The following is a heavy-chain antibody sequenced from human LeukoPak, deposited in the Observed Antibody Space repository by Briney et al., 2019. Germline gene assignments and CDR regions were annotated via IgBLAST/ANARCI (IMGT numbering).Heavy chain of an antibody. J-gene: IGHJ5*02. D-gene: IGHD6-13*01. CDR3: AKFTAAAPWGWFDP. Sequence: GGSLRLSCAASGFTFSGSAIHWVRQASGKGLEWVGRIRSKANSYATSSAASVKGRFTISRDDSKNTAYLQMNSLKTEDTAVYYCAKFTAAAPWGWFDPWGQGTLVTVSS. CDR1: GFTFSGSA. CDR2: IRSKANSYAT. V-gene: IGHV3-73*01.